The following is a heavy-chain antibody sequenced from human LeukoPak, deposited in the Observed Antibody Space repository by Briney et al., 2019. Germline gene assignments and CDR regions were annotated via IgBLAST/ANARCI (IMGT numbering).Heavy chain of an antibody. Sequence: PGGSLRLSCAASGFTFSSYSMNWVRQAPGKGLEWVSAISGSGGSTYYADSVKGRFTISRDNSKNTLYLQMNSLRAEDTAVYYCAKSRVYDYSNYRHGDYFDYWGQGTLVTVSS. V-gene: IGHV3-23*01. D-gene: IGHD4-11*01. J-gene: IGHJ4*02. CDR3: AKSRVYDYSNYRHGDYFDY. CDR1: GFTFSSYS. CDR2: ISGSGGST.